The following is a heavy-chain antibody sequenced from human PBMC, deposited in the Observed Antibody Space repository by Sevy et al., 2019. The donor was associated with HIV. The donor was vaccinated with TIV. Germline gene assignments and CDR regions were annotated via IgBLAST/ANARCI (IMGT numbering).Heavy chain of an antibody. V-gene: IGHV3-30*04. CDR2: ISYNGRNQ. CDR1: GFSLSDHA. J-gene: IGHJ4*02. D-gene: IGHD2-15*01. CDR3: ARFVGYCSGGRCSIIDF. Sequence: GGSLRLSCAASGFSLSDHAVSWVRQTPGKGLEWLAVISYNGRNQYYADSVKGRFTISKDDSKNTLYLQLNSLRAEDTDVYYCARFVGYCSGGRCSIIDFWGQGTLVTVSS.